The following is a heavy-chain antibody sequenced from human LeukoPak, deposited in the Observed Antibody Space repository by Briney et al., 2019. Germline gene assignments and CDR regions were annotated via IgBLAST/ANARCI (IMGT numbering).Heavy chain of an antibody. Sequence: PSETLSLTCTVSDDSISTNYWNWIRQPPGRGPEWIGYSSYSGRTNYNPSLKSRVTISVDTSKNQFSLKLSSVTAADTAVYYCARELGYCSGGSCLYYFDYWGQGTLVTVSS. CDR2: SSYSGRT. V-gene: IGHV4-59*01. D-gene: IGHD2-15*01. J-gene: IGHJ4*02. CDR1: DDSISTNY. CDR3: ARELGYCSGGSCLYYFDY.